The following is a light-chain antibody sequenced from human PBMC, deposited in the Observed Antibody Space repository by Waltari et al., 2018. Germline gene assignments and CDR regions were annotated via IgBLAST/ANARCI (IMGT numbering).Light chain of an antibody. CDR2: EVS. Sequence: QSALTQPHSASGSPGQSVAISCTGTSSDVGGYNYVSWYQQHPGKAPKLIIYEVSKRPSGVPDRFSGSKAGNTASRTVSGLQADDEADFYCSSYAGSNDPVVFGGGTKLTVL. CDR3: SSYAGSNDPVV. J-gene: IGLJ2*01. CDR1: SSDVGGYNY. V-gene: IGLV2-8*01.